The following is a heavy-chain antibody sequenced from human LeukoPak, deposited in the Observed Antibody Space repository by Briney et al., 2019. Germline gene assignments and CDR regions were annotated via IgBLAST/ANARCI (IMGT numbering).Heavy chain of an antibody. V-gene: IGHV4-39*07. CDR1: GGSISSGSYY. D-gene: IGHD2-8*02. Sequence: PSETLSLTCTVSGGSISSGSYYWGWIRQPPGKGLDWIGSIYNSGSTYYNPSLKSRVTISVDTSKSQFSLKLSSVTAADTAIYYCARKGLTGGLDYWGQGTLVTVSS. J-gene: IGHJ4*02. CDR2: IYNSGST. CDR3: ARKGLTGGLDY.